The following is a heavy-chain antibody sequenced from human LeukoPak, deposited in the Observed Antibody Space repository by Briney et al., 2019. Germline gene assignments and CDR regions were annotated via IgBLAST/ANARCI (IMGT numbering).Heavy chain of an antibody. CDR3: ARQPGYYDSSGFLDAFDT. Sequence: GESLKISCKGSGYSFTSYWIGWVRQMPGKGLEWMGIIYPGDSDTRYSPSFQGQVTISADKSISTAYLQWSSLKASDTAMYYCARQPGYYDSSGFLDAFDTWGQGTMVTVSS. CDR2: IYPGDSDT. D-gene: IGHD3-22*01. V-gene: IGHV5-51*01. CDR1: GYSFTSYW. J-gene: IGHJ3*02.